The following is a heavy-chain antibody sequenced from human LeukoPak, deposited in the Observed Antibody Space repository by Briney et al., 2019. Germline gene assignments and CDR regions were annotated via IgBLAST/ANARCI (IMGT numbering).Heavy chain of an antibody. V-gene: IGHV3-21*01. Sequence: GGSLRLSCAASGFTFSSYSMNWVRQAPGKGLEWVSSISTSSSYIYYADSVKGRFTISRDNAKNSLFLQMNSLRDEDTAVYYCARGSENYLGGLDYWGQGTQVTVSS. CDR2: ISTSSSYI. D-gene: IGHD3-10*01. CDR3: ARGSENYLGGLDY. CDR1: GFTFSSYS. J-gene: IGHJ4*02.